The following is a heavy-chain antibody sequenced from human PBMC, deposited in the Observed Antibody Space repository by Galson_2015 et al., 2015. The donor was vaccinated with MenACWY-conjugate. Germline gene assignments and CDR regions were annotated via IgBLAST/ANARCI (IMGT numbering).Heavy chain of an antibody. V-gene: IGHV3-23*01. Sequence: LRLSCAASGFTFTTYAMNWVRQAPGKGPEWVSVISGSGGRTDYADSVKGRFTISRDNSKNTLYLQLNSLRAEDTAVYYCAKRGISGSGNYFTNNWFDPWGQGTLVTVSS. CDR1: GFTFTTYA. D-gene: IGHD3-10*01. CDR3: AKRGISGSGNYFTNNWFDP. J-gene: IGHJ5*02. CDR2: ISGSGGRT.